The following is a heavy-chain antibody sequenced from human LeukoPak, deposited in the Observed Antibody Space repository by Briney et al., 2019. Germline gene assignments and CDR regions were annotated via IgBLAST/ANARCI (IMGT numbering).Heavy chain of an antibody. CDR1: GYTFIHYY. CDR3: ARGRYSSSWSHKPRKYYFDY. V-gene: IGHV1-8*02. CDR2: MNPNSGNT. Sequence: ASVKVSCKASGYTFIHYYIHWMRQAPGQGLEWMGWMNPNSGNTGYAQKFQGRVTMTRNTSISTAYMELSSLRSEDTAVYYCARGRYSSSWSHKPRKYYFDYWGQGTLVTVSS. D-gene: IGHD6-13*01. J-gene: IGHJ4*02.